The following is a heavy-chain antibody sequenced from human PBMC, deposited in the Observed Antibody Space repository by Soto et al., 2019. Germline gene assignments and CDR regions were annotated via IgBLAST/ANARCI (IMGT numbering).Heavy chain of an antibody. D-gene: IGHD5-18*01. Sequence: PSETLSLTCTVFGASISSGTYYWTWIRQAPGKGLEWVGHIYYTGNTNYNPALNGRVTISVDTSKNHFSLQLTSVAAADTAVYYCARGAGFSYASTWFDIWGQGTLVTVS. CDR3: ARGAGFSYASTWFDI. CDR2: IYYTGNT. CDR1: GASISSGTYY. V-gene: IGHV4-61*03. J-gene: IGHJ5*02.